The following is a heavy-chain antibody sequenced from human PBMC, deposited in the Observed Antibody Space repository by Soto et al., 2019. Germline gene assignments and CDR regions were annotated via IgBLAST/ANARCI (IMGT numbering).Heavy chain of an antibody. J-gene: IGHJ6*02. CDR3: ARERSDIVVVPAAYGMDV. CDR1: GFTFSSYA. D-gene: IGHD2-2*01. Sequence: ESGGGVVQPGRSLRLSCAASGFTFSSYAMHWVRQAPGKGLEWVAVISYDGSNKYYADSVKGRFTISRDNSKNTLYLQMNSLRAEDTAVYYCARERSDIVVVPAAYGMDVWGQGTTVTVSS. CDR2: ISYDGSNK. V-gene: IGHV3-30-3*01.